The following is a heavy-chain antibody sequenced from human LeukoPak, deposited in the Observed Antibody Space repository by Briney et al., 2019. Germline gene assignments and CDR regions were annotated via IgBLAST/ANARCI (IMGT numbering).Heavy chain of an antibody. CDR2: IYYSGST. D-gene: IGHD1-26*01. Sequence: SETLSLTCTVSGGSISGYYWSWIRQPPGKELEWIGYIYYSGSTNYNPSLKSRVTISVDTSKNQFSLNLSSVTAADAAVYYCARDRSGSSAFDIWGQGTMVTVS. V-gene: IGHV4-59*01. J-gene: IGHJ3*02. CDR3: ARDRSGSSAFDI. CDR1: GGSISGYY.